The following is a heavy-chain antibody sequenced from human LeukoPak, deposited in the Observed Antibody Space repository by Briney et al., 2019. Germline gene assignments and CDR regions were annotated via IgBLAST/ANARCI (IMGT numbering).Heavy chain of an antibody. CDR3: ARHDSFIPY. CDR2: ISDSGGST. Sequence: GGSLRLSCVASGFTFSDYAMSWVRQAPGKGLEWVSGISDSGGSTYYADSVKGRCTISRDNSKNTVSLQMNNLRAEHTAVYFCARHDSFIPYWGQGTLVTVTS. V-gene: IGHV3-23*01. D-gene: IGHD3-16*02. J-gene: IGHJ4*02. CDR1: GFTFSDYA.